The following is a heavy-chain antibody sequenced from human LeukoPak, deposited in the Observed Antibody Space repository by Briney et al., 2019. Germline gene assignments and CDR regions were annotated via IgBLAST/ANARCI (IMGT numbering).Heavy chain of an antibody. CDR1: GFTFNSYG. CDR2: IWYDGSNE. Sequence: GRSLRLSCAASGFTFNSYGMHWVRQAPGKGLEWGAVIWYDGSNEYYADSVKGRFGISRDNSKNTLYLQLNSLRAEDTAVYYCARGPHATTVTTHFDYWGPGTLVTVSS. D-gene: IGHD4-17*01. CDR3: ARGPHATTVTTHFDY. J-gene: IGHJ4*02. V-gene: IGHV3-33*01.